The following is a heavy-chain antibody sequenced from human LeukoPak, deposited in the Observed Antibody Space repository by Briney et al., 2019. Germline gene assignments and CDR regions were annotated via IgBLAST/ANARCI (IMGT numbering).Heavy chain of an antibody. D-gene: IGHD7-27*01. J-gene: IGHJ5*02. CDR1: GGSISSGGYS. CDR2: IYYSGST. CDR3: ARSGRALNWFDP. Sequence: SQTLSLTCDVSGGSISSGGYSWSWIRQPPGKGLEWIGYIYYSGSTNYNPSLKSRVTISVDTSKNQFSLKLSSVTAADTAVYYCARSGRALNWFDPWGQGTLVTVSS. V-gene: IGHV4-61*08.